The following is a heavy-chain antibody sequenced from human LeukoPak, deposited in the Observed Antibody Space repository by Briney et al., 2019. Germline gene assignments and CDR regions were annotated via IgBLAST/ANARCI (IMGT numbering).Heavy chain of an antibody. CDR2: IYYSGST. V-gene: IGHV4-59*01. CDR1: GGSISSYY. CDR3: ARGRGRGWTGFDY. J-gene: IGHJ4*02. D-gene: IGHD6-19*01. Sequence: SETLSLTCTVSGGSISSYYWSWIRQPPGKGLEWIGYIYYSGSTNYNPSLESRVTISVDTSKNQFSLKLSSVTAADTAVYYCARGRGRGWTGFDYWGQGTLVTVSS.